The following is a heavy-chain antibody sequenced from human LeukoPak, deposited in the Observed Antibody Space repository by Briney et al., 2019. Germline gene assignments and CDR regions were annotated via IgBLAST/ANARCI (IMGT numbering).Heavy chain of an antibody. CDR1: GGSISSGGYY. CDR2: IYYSGST. CDR3: ARESPRAGYARFDP. J-gene: IGHJ5*02. V-gene: IGHV4-31*03. Sequence: PSETLSLTCTVSGGSISSGGYYWSWIRQHPGKGLEWIGYIYYSGSTYYNPSLKGRVTISVDTSKNQFSLKLSSVTAADTAVYYCARESPRAGYARFDPWGQGTLVTVSS. D-gene: IGHD5-12*01.